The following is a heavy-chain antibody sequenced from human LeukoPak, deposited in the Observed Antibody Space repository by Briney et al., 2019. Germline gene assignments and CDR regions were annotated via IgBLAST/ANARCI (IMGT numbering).Heavy chain of an antibody. CDR2: HDWDDDK. CDR3: ARIRTPYGSGSYYNFD. CDR1: GFSLSTSGMC. J-gene: IGHJ4*02. Sequence: SGPTLLNPTQTLTLTCTFSGFSLSTSGMCVSWIRQPPGKPLEWLAPHDWDDDKYYGTSLKTRHTISNDPYKNQVVLTMTNMDPVDTATYYCARIRTPYGSGSYYNFDWGQGTLVTVSS. D-gene: IGHD3-10*01. V-gene: IGHV2-70*01.